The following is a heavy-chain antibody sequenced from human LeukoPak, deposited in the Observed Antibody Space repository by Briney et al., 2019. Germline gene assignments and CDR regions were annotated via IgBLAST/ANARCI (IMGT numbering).Heavy chain of an antibody. V-gene: IGHV4-59*01. CDR2: IYYSGST. D-gene: IGHD3-3*01. CDR3: ARAATYYDFWSGYLFDY. J-gene: IGHJ4*02. Sequence: PSETLSLTCTVSGGSISSYYWSWIRQPPGKGLEWIGYIYYSGSTNYNPSLKSRVTISVDTSKNQFSLKLSSVTAADMAVYYCARAATYYDFWSGYLFDYWGQGTLVTVSS. CDR1: GGSISSYY.